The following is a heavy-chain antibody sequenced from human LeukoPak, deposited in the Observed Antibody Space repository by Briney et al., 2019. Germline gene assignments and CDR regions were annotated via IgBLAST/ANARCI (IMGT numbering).Heavy chain of an antibody. CDR3: AKGPQSTYYYYMDV. CDR1: GFTFSSYA. J-gene: IGHJ6*03. D-gene: IGHD2-2*01. V-gene: IGHV3-23*01. Sequence: GGSLRLSCAASGFTFSSYAMSWVRQAPGKGLEWVSAISGSGGSTYYADSVKGRFTISRDNSKNTLYLQMNSLRAEDTAVYYCAKGPQSTYYYYMDVWGKGTTVTVS. CDR2: ISGSGGST.